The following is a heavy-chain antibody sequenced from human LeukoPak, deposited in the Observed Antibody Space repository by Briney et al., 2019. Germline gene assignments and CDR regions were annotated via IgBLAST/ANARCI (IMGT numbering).Heavy chain of an antibody. J-gene: IGHJ4*02. D-gene: IGHD1-1*01. Sequence: EASVKVSCKASGGTFSSYAISWVRQAPGQGLEWMGGIIPIFGTANYAQKFQGRVTITADESTSTAYMELSSLRSEDTAVYYCARDLVRWNDAGTPFDYWGQGTLVTVSS. CDR3: ARDLVRWNDAGTPFDY. V-gene: IGHV1-69*13. CDR1: GGTFSSYA. CDR2: IIPIFGTA.